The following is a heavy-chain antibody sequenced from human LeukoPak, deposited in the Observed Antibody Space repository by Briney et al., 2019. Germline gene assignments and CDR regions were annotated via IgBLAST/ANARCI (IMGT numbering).Heavy chain of an antibody. D-gene: IGHD3-22*01. CDR3: ARDSPHYYDSSGYDY. J-gene: IGHJ4*02. V-gene: IGHV1-2*02. CDR1: GYTFTGYY. Sequence: GASVKVSCKASGYTFTGYYMHWVRQATGQGLEWMGWINPNSGGTNYAQKFQGRVTMTRDTSISTAYMELSRPRSDDTAVYYCARDSPHYYDSSGYDYWGQGTLVTVSS. CDR2: INPNSGGT.